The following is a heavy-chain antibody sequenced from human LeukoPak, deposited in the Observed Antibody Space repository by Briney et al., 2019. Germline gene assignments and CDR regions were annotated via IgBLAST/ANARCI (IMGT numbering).Heavy chain of an antibody. D-gene: IGHD3-9*01. J-gene: IGHJ4*02. CDR2: IKQDGSEK. Sequence: GGSLRLSCAASGFTFSSYWMSWVRQAPGKGLELVANIKQDGSEKYYVDSVKGRFTISRDNAKNSLYLQMNSLRAEDTAVYYCARTPRYFDWLFDYWGQGTLVTVSS. V-gene: IGHV3-7*01. CDR1: GFTFSSYW. CDR3: ARTPRYFDWLFDY.